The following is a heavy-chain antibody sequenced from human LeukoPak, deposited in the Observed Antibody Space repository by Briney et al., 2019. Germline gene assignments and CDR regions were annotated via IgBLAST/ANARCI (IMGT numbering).Heavy chain of an antibody. V-gene: IGHV3-53*01. J-gene: IGHJ4*02. D-gene: IGHD6-25*01. CDR1: GFTVSTSY. CDR3: ARGYSSGWPDF. CDR2: IYGGGST. Sequence: GGVLRLSCAASGFTVSTSYMNWVRQAPGKGLDWVSVIYGGGSTYYADSVRGRFTISRDNSKNTLYLQMNSLRAEDTALYFCARGYSSGWPDFWGQGTLVTVSS.